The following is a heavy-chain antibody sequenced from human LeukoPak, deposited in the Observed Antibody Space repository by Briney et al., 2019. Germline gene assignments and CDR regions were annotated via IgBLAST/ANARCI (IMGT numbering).Heavy chain of an antibody. Sequence: ASVKVSCKASGGTFSSYAISWVRQAPGQGLEWMGWINPNSGGTNYAQKFQGWVTMTRDTSISTAYMELSRLRSDDTAVYYCARGIAQGGTQEFDYWGQGTLVTVSS. V-gene: IGHV1-2*04. D-gene: IGHD1-1*01. J-gene: IGHJ4*02. CDR2: INPNSGGT. CDR1: GGTFSSYA. CDR3: ARGIAQGGTQEFDY.